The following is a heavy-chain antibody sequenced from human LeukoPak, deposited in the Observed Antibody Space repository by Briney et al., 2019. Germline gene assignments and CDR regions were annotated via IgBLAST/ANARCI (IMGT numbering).Heavy chain of an antibody. J-gene: IGHJ3*02. V-gene: IGHV3-30*04. CDR1: GFTFSSYA. D-gene: IGHD3-22*01. CDR2: ISYDGSNK. CDR3: AREGLSDGAITMIVVAPGAFDI. Sequence: GGSLRLSCAGSGFTFSSYAMHWVRQAPGKGLEWVAVISYDGSNKYYADSVKGRFTISRDNSKNTLYLQMNSLRAEDTAVYYCAREGLSDGAITMIVVAPGAFDIWGQVTMVTVSS.